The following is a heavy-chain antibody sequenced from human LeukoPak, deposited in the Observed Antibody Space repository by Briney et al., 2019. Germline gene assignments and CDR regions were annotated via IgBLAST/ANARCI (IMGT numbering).Heavy chain of an antibody. V-gene: IGHV4-59*11. J-gene: IGHJ4*02. CDR3: TRDGGVAVTPLDFDF. CDR1: GASISSQY. Sequence: SETLSLTCTVSGASISSQYWSWIRQSPGKGLEWVGYVSYSGSADHNPSLKSRVTLSVDTSRNQISLRLSSVTAADTAVYYCTRDGGVAVTPLDFDFWGQGTLVTVSS. D-gene: IGHD6-19*01. CDR2: VSYSGSA.